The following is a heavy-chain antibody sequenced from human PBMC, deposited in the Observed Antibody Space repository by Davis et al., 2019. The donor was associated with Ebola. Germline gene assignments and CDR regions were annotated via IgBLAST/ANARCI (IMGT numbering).Heavy chain of an antibody. V-gene: IGHV3-23*01. CDR3: AREGYLVATLPFDS. Sequence: GESLKISCAASGFTFSSFALTWVRQAPGKGLEWVSTIGASGTKAYYAESVKGRFAMSRDNSMNTLSLQMNSLRAEDTAVYFCAREGYLVATLPFDSWGQGTLVNVSS. CDR2: IGASGTKA. J-gene: IGHJ1*01. CDR1: GFTFSSFA. D-gene: IGHD3-9*01.